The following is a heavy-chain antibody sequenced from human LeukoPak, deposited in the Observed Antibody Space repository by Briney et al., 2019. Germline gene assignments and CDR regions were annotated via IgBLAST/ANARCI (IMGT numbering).Heavy chain of an antibody. Sequence: SETLSLTCTVSGGSISSYYRSWIRQPAGKGLEWIGRIYTSGSTNYNPSLKSRVTMSVDTSKNQFSLKLSSVTAADTAVYYCARVWYDILTGYVWFDPWGQGTLVTVSS. CDR2: IYTSGST. D-gene: IGHD3-9*01. CDR3: ARVWYDILTGYVWFDP. J-gene: IGHJ5*02. V-gene: IGHV4-4*07. CDR1: GGSISSYY.